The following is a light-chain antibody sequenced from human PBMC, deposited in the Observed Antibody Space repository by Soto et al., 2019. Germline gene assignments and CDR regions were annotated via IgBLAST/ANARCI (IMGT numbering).Light chain of an antibody. CDR2: EVT. J-gene: IGLJ1*01. CDR3: SPYTSTSRYV. CDR1: SSDVGKYDR. V-gene: IGLV2-18*02. Sequence: QSVLTQPPSVSGSPGQSVTISCTGTSSDVGKYDRVSWYQQPPGTAPKLIIYEVTNRPSGVPARFSGSKSGNTASLTISGLQAEDEADYYCSPYTSTSRYVFGAGTKVTVL.